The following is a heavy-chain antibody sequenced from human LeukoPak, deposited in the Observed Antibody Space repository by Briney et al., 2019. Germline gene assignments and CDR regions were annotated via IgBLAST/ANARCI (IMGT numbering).Heavy chain of an antibody. J-gene: IGHJ5*02. CDR2: IYYSGST. Sequence: SETLSLTCAVYGGSFSSYYWSWIRQPPGKGLEWIGYIYYSGSTNYNPSLKSRVTISVDTSKNQFSLKLSSVTAADTAVYYCAREYPPDILTGYYIGGWFDPWGQGTLVTVSS. V-gene: IGHV4-59*01. CDR1: GGSFSSYY. CDR3: AREYPPDILTGYYIGGWFDP. D-gene: IGHD3-9*01.